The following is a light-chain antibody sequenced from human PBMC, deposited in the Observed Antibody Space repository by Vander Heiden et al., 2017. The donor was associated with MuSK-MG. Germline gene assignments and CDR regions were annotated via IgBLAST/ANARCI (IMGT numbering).Light chain of an antibody. CDR2: AVS. Sequence: PAPPSSLPCKSTQTLLHRDGMTYLSWYLPKPGQPPQLLIYAVSNRSSGVPARFSGSGLGTDFTLITTPAADEHVGVYFCMHSILLTLFPFGQGTKLEIK. V-gene: IGKV2D-29*01. CDR3: MHSILLTLFP. CDR1: QTLLHRDGMTY. J-gene: IGKJ2*01.